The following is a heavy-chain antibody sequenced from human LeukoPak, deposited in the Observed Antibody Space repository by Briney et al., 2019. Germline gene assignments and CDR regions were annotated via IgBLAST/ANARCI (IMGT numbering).Heavy chain of an antibody. D-gene: IGHD6-19*01. CDR2: IYYSGST. Sequence: SETLSLTCTVSGVSISSYYWSWIRQPPGKGLEWIGYIYYSGSTNYNPSLKSRVTISVDTSKNQFSLKLSSVTAADTAVYYCARVERQWLLWYFDLWGRGTLVTVSS. CDR1: GVSISSYY. CDR3: ARVERQWLLWYFDL. J-gene: IGHJ2*01. V-gene: IGHV4-59*01.